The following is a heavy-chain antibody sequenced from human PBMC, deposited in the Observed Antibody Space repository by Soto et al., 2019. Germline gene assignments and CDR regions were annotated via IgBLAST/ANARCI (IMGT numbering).Heavy chain of an antibody. CDR1: GFTFDDYA. CDR2: ISWNSGSI. J-gene: IGHJ4*02. V-gene: IGHV3-9*01. Sequence: PGGSLRLSCAASGFTFDDYAMHWVRQAPGKGLEWVSGISWNSGSIGYADSVKGRFTISRDNAKNSLYLQMNSLRAEDTALYYCAKACTPGYSSSCHDYWGQGNLVTVSS. CDR3: AKACTPGYSSSCHDY. D-gene: IGHD6-13*01.